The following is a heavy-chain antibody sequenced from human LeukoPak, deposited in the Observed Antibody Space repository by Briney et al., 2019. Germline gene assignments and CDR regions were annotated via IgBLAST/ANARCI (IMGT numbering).Heavy chain of an antibody. CDR1: GFNFTNYN. D-gene: IGHD2-15*01. CDR2: IHSSSGSI. V-gene: IGHV3-21*04. CDR3: AKDRGRTWVQVAN. Sequence: GGSLRLSCAASGFNFTNYNMNWVRQAPGKGLEWVSSIHSSSGSIYYADSLKGRFTISRDNAKNSLYLQMNSLRAEDTAVYYCAKDRGRTWVQVANWGQGTLVTVSS. J-gene: IGHJ4*02.